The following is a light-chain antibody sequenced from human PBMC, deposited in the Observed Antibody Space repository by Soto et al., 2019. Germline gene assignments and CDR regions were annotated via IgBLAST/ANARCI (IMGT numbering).Light chain of an antibody. CDR1: SSNIGAGYD. CDR3: QSYDSGRSVV. V-gene: IGLV1-40*01. CDR2: GHS. J-gene: IGLJ2*01. Sequence: QSVLTQPPSASGAPGQRVTISCTGSSSNIGAGYDVHWYQQLPGTAPKLLIYGHSNRPSGVPDRFSGSKSGTAASPAITGLRVEAEADSYCQSYDSGRSVVFGGGTKLTVL.